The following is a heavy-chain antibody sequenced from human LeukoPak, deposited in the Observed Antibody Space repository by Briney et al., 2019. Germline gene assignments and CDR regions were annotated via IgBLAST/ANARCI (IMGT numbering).Heavy chain of an antibody. CDR2: INIDGSGT. CDR3: ARDPARPPSYYYYYYMDV. D-gene: IGHD6-6*01. CDR1: GFTFSTYW. J-gene: IGHJ6*03. Sequence: PGGSLRLSCAASGFTFSTYWMHWVRQAPGQGLVWVSRINIDGSGTNYADSVKGRFTISRDNAKNTLYLQMNSLRAEDTAVYYCARDPARPPSYYYYYYMDVWGKGTTVTVSS. V-gene: IGHV3-74*01.